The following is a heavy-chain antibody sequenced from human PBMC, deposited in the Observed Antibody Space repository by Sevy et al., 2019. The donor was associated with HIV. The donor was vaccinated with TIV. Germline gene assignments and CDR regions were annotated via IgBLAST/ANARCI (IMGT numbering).Heavy chain of an antibody. CDR1: GFTFSEFG. J-gene: IGHJ5*02. CDR2: ISHDGRNNK. V-gene: IGHV3-30*04. CDR3: ARDRGEILRSAFKS. D-gene: IGHD3-10*01. Sequence: GSLRLSCAASGFTFSEFGMHWVRQAPGKGLEWVAVISHDGRNNKYNADSVKGRFTISLDNSKNTLYLQMNSLRVDDTAIYYCARDRGEILRSAFKSWGQGTLVTVSS.